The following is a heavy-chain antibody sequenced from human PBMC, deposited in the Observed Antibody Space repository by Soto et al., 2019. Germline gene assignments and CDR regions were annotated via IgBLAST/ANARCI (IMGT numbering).Heavy chain of an antibody. Sequence: XESLSLSCAVSGVPVSSHYVSWVRQPPGKGLEWIGRIYISGNTKYNPSFKSRVTMSVDTSKNQVSLRLSSVTAADTAVYYCARELKPSNSGWYFTLSWSQGTQVTVSS. V-gene: IGHV4-4*07. J-gene: IGHJ5*02. D-gene: IGHD6-19*01. CDR2: IYISGNT. CDR3: ARELKPSNSGWYFTLS. CDR1: GVPVSSHY.